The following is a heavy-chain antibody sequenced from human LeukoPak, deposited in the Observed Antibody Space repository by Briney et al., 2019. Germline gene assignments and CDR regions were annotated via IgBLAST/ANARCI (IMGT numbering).Heavy chain of an antibody. CDR2: ISWNSGSI. V-gene: IGHV3-9*01. CDR3: AKAKGGPFDY. D-gene: IGHD2-15*01. J-gene: IGHJ4*02. Sequence: GGPLRLSCAASGFTFDDYAMHWVRQAPGKGLEWVSGISWNSGSIGYADSVKGRFTISRDNAKNSLYLQMNSLRAEDTALYYCAKAKGGPFDYWGQGTLVTVSS. CDR1: GFTFDDYA.